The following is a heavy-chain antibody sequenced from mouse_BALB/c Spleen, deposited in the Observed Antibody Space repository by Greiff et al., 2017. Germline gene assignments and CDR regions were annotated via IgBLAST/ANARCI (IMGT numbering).Heavy chain of an antibody. D-gene: IGHD1-1*01. Sequence: EVKLVESGGGLVKPGGSLKLSCAASGFTFSSYTMSWVRQTPEKRLEWVATISSGGSYTYYPDSVKGRFTISRDNAKNTLYLQMSSLKSEDTAMYYCTRDNYGWGQGTSVTVSS. V-gene: IGHV5-6-4*01. CDR3: TRDNYG. CDR2: ISSGGSYT. CDR1: GFTFSSYT. J-gene: IGHJ4*01.